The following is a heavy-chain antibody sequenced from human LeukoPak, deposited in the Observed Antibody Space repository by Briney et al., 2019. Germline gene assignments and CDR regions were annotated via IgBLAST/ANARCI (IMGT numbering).Heavy chain of an antibody. J-gene: IGHJ4*02. V-gene: IGHV4-39*01. CDR3: ARQRIGGSCTFDY. CDR1: GGSISSSSYY. Sequence: SETLSLTCTVSGGSISSSSYYWGWIRQPPGKGLEWIGSIYYSGSTYYNPSLKSRVTISVDTSKNQFSLKLSSVTAADTAVYYCARQRIGGSCTFDYWGQGTLVTVS. CDR2: IYYSGST. D-gene: IGHD2-15*01.